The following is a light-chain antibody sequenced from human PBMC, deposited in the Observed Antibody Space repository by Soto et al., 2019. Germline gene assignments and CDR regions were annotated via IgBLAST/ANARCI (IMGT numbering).Light chain of an antibody. CDR2: CAS. CDR1: QSVCSL. V-gene: IGKV3-20*01. CDR3: QQYGSSPPVT. Sequence: EIVLTQSPATLSLSPGERATLSCRASQSVCSLLCCYQQKRVRSPVLLIYCASTRATGIPARFSGSGSGTDFTLTISRLEPEDFAVYYCQQYGSSPPVTFGQGTKVDIK. J-gene: IGKJ1*01.